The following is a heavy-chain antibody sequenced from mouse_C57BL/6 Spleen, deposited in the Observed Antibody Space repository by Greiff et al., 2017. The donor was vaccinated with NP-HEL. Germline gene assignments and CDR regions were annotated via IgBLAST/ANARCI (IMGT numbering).Heavy chain of an antibody. CDR2: ISSGSSTI. CDR3: ARELPYPLGY. V-gene: IGHV5-17*01. CDR1: GFTFSDYG. J-gene: IGHJ2*01. Sequence: EVKLVESGGGLVKPGGSLKLSCAASGFTFSDYGMHWVRQAPEKGLEWVAYISSGSSTIYYADTVKGRFTISRDNAKNTLFLQMTSLRSEDTAMCYCARELPYPLGYWGQGTTLTVSS. D-gene: IGHD1-3*01.